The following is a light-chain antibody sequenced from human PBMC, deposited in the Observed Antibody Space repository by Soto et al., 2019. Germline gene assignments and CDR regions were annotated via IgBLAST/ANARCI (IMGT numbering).Light chain of an antibody. CDR2: EGS. Sequence: ALTQPASVSGSPGQSITISCTGTSSDVGSYNLVSWYQQHPGKASKLMIYEGSKRPSGVSNRFSGSKSGNTASLTISGLQAEDEADYYCCSYAGSSTSPYVFGTGTKVTVL. CDR1: SSDVGSYNL. CDR3: CSYAGSSTSPYV. J-gene: IGLJ1*01. V-gene: IGLV2-23*01.